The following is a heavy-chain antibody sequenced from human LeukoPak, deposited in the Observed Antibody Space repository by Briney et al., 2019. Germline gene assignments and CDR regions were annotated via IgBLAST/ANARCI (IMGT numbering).Heavy chain of an antibody. CDR2: IYYSGST. CDR1: GGSISSYY. Sequence: SETLSLTCTVPGGSISSYYWSWIRQPPGKGLEWIGYIYYSGSTNYNPSLKSRVTISVDTSKNQFSLKLSSVTAADTAVYYCARGRITMVRGVNVNGAFDIWGQGTMVTVSS. CDR3: ARGRITMVRGVNVNGAFDI. V-gene: IGHV4-59*01. J-gene: IGHJ3*02. D-gene: IGHD3-10*01.